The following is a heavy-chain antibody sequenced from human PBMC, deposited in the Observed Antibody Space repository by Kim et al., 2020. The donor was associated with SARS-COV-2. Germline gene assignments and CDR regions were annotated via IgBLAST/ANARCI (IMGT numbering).Heavy chain of an antibody. Sequence: GGSLRLSCAASGFTFSDYWMNWVRQVPGKGLEWVANIKQDGSETYYVNSVKGRFTISRDNAKSSLYQQMNTLRTEDTALYYCARESGPFTIFGVFNPLD. V-gene: IGHV3-7*01. D-gene: IGHD3-3*01. CDR2: IKQDGSET. J-gene: IGHJ4*01. CDR1: GFTFSDYW. CDR3: ARESGPFTIFGVFNPLD.